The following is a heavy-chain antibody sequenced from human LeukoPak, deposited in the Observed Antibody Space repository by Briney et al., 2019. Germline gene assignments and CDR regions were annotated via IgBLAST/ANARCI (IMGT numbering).Heavy chain of an antibody. Sequence: SETLSLTCTVAGGSISSSSCYWGWIRQPPGKGLEWIGSIYYSGSTYYNPSLKSRVTISVDTSKNQFSLKLSSVTAADTAVYYCARRGYDFWSGYYIRYWGQGTLVTVSS. J-gene: IGHJ4*02. CDR1: GGSISSSSCY. D-gene: IGHD3-3*01. CDR3: ARRGYDFWSGYYIRY. V-gene: IGHV4-39*01. CDR2: IYYSGST.